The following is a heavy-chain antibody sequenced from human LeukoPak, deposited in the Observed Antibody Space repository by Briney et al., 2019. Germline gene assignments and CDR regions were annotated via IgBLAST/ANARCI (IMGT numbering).Heavy chain of an antibody. CDR2: IYSGGST. CDR1: GFTVSSNY. CDR3: VKARYSSSWYEY. D-gene: IGHD6-13*01. Sequence: GGSLRLSCAASGFTVSSNYMSWVRQAPGKGLEWVSVIYSGGSTYYADSVKGRFTISRDNSKNTLYLQMNSLRAEDTAVYYCVKARYSSSWYEYWGQGTLVTVSS. V-gene: IGHV3-53*01. J-gene: IGHJ4*02.